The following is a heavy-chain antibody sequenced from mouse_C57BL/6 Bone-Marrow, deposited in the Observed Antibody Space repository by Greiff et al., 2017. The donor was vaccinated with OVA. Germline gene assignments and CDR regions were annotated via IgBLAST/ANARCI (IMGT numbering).Heavy chain of an antibody. V-gene: IGHV5-9-1*02. D-gene: IGHD2-4*01. Sequence: EVKVEESGEGLVKPGGSLKLSCAASGFTFSSYAMSWVRQTPEKRLEWVAYISSGGDYIYYADTVKGRFTISRDNARNTLYLQMSSLKSEDTAMYYCTRDRDYDYEPVDYFDYWGQGTTLTVSS. CDR1: GFTFSSYA. CDR3: TRDRDYDYEPVDYFDY. CDR2: ISSGGDYI. J-gene: IGHJ2*01.